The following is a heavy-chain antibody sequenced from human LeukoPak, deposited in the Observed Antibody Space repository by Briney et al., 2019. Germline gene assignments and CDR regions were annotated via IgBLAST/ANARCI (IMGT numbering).Heavy chain of an antibody. D-gene: IGHD3-9*01. CDR1: GYTFTSYG. J-gene: IGHJ5*02. CDR2: ISAYNGNT. V-gene: IGHV1-18*01. Sequence: ASVKGSCKASGYTFTSYGISWVRQAPGQGLEWIGWISAYNGNTNYAQKLQGRGTMTTDTSARIAYMELRSLRSDDTAVYYCATLANYDILTGYNSWFDPWGQETLVTASS. CDR3: ATLANYDILTGYNSWFDP.